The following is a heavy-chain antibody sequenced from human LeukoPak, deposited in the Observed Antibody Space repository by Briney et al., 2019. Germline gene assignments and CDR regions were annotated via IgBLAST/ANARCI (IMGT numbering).Heavy chain of an antibody. V-gene: IGHV3-7*01. CDR1: GFTFTTYY. Sequence: GGSLRLSGVASGFTFTTYYMSWVRQAPGEGPEWVANIKGDGSDKYYVDSVKGRFTISRDNAKNSLYLEMNSLRVEDTAVYYCARDGLSAALDFWGQGTVVTVSS. D-gene: IGHD6-13*01. CDR3: ARDGLSAALDF. J-gene: IGHJ4*02. CDR2: IKGDGSDK.